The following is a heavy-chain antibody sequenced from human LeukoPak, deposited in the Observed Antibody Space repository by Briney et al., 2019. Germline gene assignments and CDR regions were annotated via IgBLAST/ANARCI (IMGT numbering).Heavy chain of an antibody. CDR2: MNPNSGNT. D-gene: IGHD2-15*01. CDR3: ARVVVGGSLNYYYYYGMDV. V-gene: IGHV1-8*03. Sequence: ASVKVSCKASGYTFTSYDINWVRQATGQGLEWMGRMNPNSGNTGYAQKFQGRVTITRDTSASTAYMELSSLRSEDTAVYYCARVVVGGSLNYYYYYGMDVWGQGTTVTVSS. J-gene: IGHJ6*02. CDR1: GYTFTSYD.